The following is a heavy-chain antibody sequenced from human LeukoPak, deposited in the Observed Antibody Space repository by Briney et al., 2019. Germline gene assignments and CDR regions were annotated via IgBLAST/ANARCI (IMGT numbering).Heavy chain of an antibody. J-gene: IGHJ4*02. CDR1: GYTFSDYY. D-gene: IGHD3-16*02. CDR2: INPNSGGT. V-gene: IGHV1-2*02. CDR3: ARIGRWGSYQYYFDY. Sequence: ASVKVSCKTSGYTFSDYYIHWIRQAPGQGLEWMGWINPNSGGTNYAQKFQGRVTMTRDTSISTAYMELSGLRSDDTAVYYCARIGRWGSYQYYFDYWGQGTLVTVSS.